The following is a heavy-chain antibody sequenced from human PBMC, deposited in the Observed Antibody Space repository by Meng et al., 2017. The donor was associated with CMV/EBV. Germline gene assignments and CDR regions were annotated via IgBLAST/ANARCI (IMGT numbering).Heavy chain of an antibody. J-gene: IGHJ4*02. Sequence: TLSLSCAVYGGSFSDYSWTWIRQSPAKGLEWIGNIKDTGTTNYNPSPKSRVSILVDTSKNQFSLKLKSVTGADTAIYYCARGAPGYWGQGTLVTVSS. CDR1: GGSFSDYS. CDR2: IKDTGTT. V-gene: IGHV4-34*01. CDR3: ARGAPGY.